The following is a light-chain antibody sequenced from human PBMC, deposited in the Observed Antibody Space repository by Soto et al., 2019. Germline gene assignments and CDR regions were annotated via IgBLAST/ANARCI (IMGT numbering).Light chain of an antibody. CDR2: RDD. CDR3: ATWDVSLNGVV. V-gene: IGLV1-36*01. J-gene: IGLJ2*01. CDR1: FSNIGDNG. Sequence: QLVLTQPPSVSAAPRQRVTISCSGAFSNIGDNGVNWYQQLPQNAPKLLIYRDDLLSSGVSDRFSGSKSGTSASLAISGLQSEDEAHYYCATWDVSLNGVVFGGGTKVTVL.